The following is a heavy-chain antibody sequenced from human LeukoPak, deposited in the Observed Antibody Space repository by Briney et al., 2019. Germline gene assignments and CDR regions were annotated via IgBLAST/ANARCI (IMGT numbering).Heavy chain of an antibody. J-gene: IGHJ6*02. CDR1: GFTFSNYG. CDR2: ISSSSTYI. V-gene: IGHV3-21*01. D-gene: IGHD2-2*01. Sequence: GGSLRLSCAASGFTFSNYGMNWVRQAAGKGLEWVSSISSSSTYIYYADSAKGRFTISRDNAQNSLYLQIDSLRAEDTAVYYCARHRIVVVPAAKSYYYYGLDVWGQGTTVTVSS. CDR3: ARHRIVVVPAAKSYYYYGLDV.